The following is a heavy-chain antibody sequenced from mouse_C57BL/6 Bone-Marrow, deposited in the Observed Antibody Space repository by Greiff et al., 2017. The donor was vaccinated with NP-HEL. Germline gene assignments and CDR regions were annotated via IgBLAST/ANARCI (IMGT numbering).Heavy chain of an antibody. V-gene: IGHV7-3*01. Sequence: DVQLVESGGGLVQPGGSLSLSCAASGFTFTNYYMSWVRQPPGKALEWLGFIRTKANGYTTASSASVKGRFTISRDNSQSILYLQMNAQRAEDSATYYCARSIYYDYADDPFYAMDYWGQGTSVTVSS. J-gene: IGHJ4*01. CDR1: GFTFTNYY. CDR3: ARSIYYDYADDPFYAMDY. D-gene: IGHD2-4*01. CDR2: IRTKANGYTT.